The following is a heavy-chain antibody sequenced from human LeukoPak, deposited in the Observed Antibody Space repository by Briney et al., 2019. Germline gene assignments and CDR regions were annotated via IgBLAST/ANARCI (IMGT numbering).Heavy chain of an antibody. CDR2: IHHNGGT. V-gene: IGHV4-4*02. Sequence: PGGSLRLSCAASGFTFSNAWMSWVRQAPGKGLEWVGEIHHNGGTNYNPSLKSRVTISEDKSKNQLSLQLTSVTAADTAIYYCATSAAYRLDYWGQGTLVTVSS. CDR3: ATSAAYRLDY. D-gene: IGHD2-15*01. J-gene: IGHJ4*02. CDR1: GFTFSNAW.